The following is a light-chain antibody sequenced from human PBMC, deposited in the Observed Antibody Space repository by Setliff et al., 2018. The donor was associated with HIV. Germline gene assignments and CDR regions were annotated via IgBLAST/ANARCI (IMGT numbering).Light chain of an antibody. CDR1: SSNIGPGYD. CDR3: QSYDSTLSGFYV. J-gene: IGLJ1*01. CDR2: GNS. Sequence: VLTQPPSVSGAPGQRVTISCTGSSSNIGPGYDVHWYQQVPGTAPKLLIYGNSNRPSGVPERFSASKSGTSASLTITGLQAEDEGDYYCQSYDSTLSGFYVFGTGTKATVL. V-gene: IGLV1-40*01.